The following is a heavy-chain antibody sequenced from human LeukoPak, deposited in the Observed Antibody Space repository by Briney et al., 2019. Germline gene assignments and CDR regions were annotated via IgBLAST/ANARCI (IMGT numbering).Heavy chain of an antibody. D-gene: IGHD5-24*01. V-gene: IGHV4-38-2*02. CDR2: IYHSGRT. CDR1: GYSISSGYY. CDR3: ARLYLPATRSNY. J-gene: IGHJ4*02. Sequence: SETLSLTCTVSGYSISSGYYWGWIRQPPGKGLEWIGSIYHSGRTFYNPSLKSRVTISVDTSKNQFSLKLTSVTAADTAVYYCARLYLPATRSNYWSQGTLVTVSS.